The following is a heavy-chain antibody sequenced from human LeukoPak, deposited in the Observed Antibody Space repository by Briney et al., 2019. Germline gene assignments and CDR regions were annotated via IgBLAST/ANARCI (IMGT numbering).Heavy chain of an antibody. CDR3: ASTSKGALYFDY. CDR2: IYYSGST. V-gene: IGHV4-39*01. CDR1: GGSISFSDYY. D-gene: IGHD3-16*01. J-gene: IGHJ4*02. Sequence: PSETLSLTCTVSGGSISFSDYYWGWVRQPPGKGLEWIGSIYYSGSTYYNPSHKSRVTISGDTSTKQFSLKLTSVTAADTAVYYCASTSKGALYFDYWGQGTLVT.